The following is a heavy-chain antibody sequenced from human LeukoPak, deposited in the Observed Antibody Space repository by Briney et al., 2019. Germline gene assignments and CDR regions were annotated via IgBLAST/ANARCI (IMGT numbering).Heavy chain of an antibody. CDR1: GGSISRSGFY. V-gene: IGHV4-39*01. D-gene: IGHD1-26*01. J-gene: IGHJ5*02. CDR2: IYYSGST. CDR3: ARHEYSGSYYGLSWFDP. Sequence: SETLSLTCTVSGGSISRSGFYWGWIRQPPGKGLEWIGSIYYSGSTYYNPSLKSRVTISIDTSKNQFSLNLSSVTAADTAVYYCARHEYSGSYYGLSWFDPWGQGTLVTVSS.